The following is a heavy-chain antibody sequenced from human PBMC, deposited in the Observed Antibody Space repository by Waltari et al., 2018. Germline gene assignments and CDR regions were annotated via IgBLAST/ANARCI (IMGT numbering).Heavy chain of an antibody. J-gene: IGHJ4*02. V-gene: IGHV4-39*06. D-gene: IGHD2-15*01. CDR3: ARDRGRGLYLDS. CDR2: VRGSGKT. Sequence: GWVRQAPGRGLGWIGRVRGSGKTNHNPSFSSRVPVSVDTCSAQFPLKVTTAIAADTAVYYCARDRGRGLYLDSWGQGILVTVSP.